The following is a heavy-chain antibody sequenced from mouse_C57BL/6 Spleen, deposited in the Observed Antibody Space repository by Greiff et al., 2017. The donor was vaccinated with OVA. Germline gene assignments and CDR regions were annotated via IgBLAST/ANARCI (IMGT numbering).Heavy chain of an antibody. CDR1: GFTFSDYG. Sequence: EVQLVESGGGLVKPGGSLKLSCAASGFTFSDYGMHWVRQAPEKGLEWVAYISSGSSTIYYADTVKGRFTISRDNAKNTLFLQMTSLRSEDTAMYYCARNSNRGVSWFAYWGQGTLVTVSA. D-gene: IGHD4-1*01. J-gene: IGHJ3*01. CDR3: ARNSNRGVSWFAY. V-gene: IGHV5-17*01. CDR2: ISSGSSTI.